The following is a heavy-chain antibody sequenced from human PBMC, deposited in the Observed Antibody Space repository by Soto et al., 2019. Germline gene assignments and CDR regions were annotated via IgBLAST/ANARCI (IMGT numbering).Heavy chain of an antibody. J-gene: IGHJ4*02. CDR3: ARDVYSRSRYFDY. V-gene: IGHV3-21*01. CDR2: ISSSSSYI. D-gene: IGHD6-13*01. Sequence: EVQLVESGGGLVKPGGSLRLSCAASGFTFSSYSMNWVRQAPGKGLEWVSSISSSSSYIYYADSVKGRFTISRDNAKNSLYLQMNSLIAEDTAVYYCARDVYSRSRYFDYWGQGTLVTVSS. CDR1: GFTFSSYS.